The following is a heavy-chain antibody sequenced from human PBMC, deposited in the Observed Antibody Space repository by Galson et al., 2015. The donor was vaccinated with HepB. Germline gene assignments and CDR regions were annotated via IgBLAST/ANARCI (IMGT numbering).Heavy chain of an antibody. CDR2: ISTSNGDT. D-gene: IGHD6-25*01. CDR1: GYTFTSYV. Sequence: SVKVSCKAPGYTFTSYVITWVRQAPGQGLEWMGRISTSNGDTKYAQKLQGRVTMTTDTSTSTAYLELRSLQSDDTAVYYCARGSSGADYWGQGSLVTVSS. CDR3: ARGSSGADY. J-gene: IGHJ4*02. V-gene: IGHV1-18*01.